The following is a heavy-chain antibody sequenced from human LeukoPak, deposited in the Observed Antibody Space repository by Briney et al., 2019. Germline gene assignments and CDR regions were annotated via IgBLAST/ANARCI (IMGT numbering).Heavy chain of an antibody. D-gene: IGHD1-26*01. CDR1: GFTFRNYW. V-gene: IGHV3-74*01. CDR3: AREGGYSGSYRDCYFDY. Sequence: GGSLRLSCAASGFTFRNYWMHWVRQVPGKGLVWVSHINSDGSYTTYADSVKGRFTISRDNARNTLYLQMNSLRAEDTAVYYCAREGGYSGSYRDCYFDYWGQGTLVTVSS. J-gene: IGHJ4*02. CDR2: INSDGSYT.